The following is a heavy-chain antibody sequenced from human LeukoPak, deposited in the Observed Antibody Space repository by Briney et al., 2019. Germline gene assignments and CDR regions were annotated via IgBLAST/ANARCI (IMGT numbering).Heavy chain of an antibody. J-gene: IGHJ4*02. CDR3: SREHLWSGFFDS. D-gene: IGHD3-3*01. Sequence: PSETLSLTCTVSGDSISSYYWSWIRQTTGKGLEWIGHFYYSGSTNYNPSLKSRVTISVDTSKNRFSLKLISVTAADTAVYYCSREHLWSGFFDSWGQGTLVTVSS. CDR2: FYYSGST. CDR1: GDSISSYY. V-gene: IGHV4-59*08.